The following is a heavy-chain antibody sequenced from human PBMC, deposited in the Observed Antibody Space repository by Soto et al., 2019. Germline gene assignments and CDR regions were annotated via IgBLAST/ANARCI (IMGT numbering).Heavy chain of an antibody. CDR2: IYHSGST. D-gene: IGHD6-13*01. V-gene: IGHV4-38-2*02. Sequence: SETLSLTCAVSGYSISSGYYWGWIRQPPGKGLEWIGSIYHSGSTYYNPSLKSRVTISVDTSKSQFSLKLSSVTAADTAVYYCARDMTLSIAAAGSFDYWGQGTLVTVSS. CDR1: GYSISSGYY. CDR3: ARDMTLSIAAAGSFDY. J-gene: IGHJ4*02.